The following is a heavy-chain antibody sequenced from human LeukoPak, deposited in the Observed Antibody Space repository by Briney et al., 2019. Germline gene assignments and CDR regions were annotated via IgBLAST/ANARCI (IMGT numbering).Heavy chain of an antibody. CDR1: GGSFSGYY. CDR2: INHSGSA. Sequence: SETLSLTCAVYGGSFSGYYWSWIRQPPGKGLEWIGEINHSGSANYNPSLKSRVTISVDTSKNQFSLKLSSVTAADTAVYYCARGRDYGDYIPWGQGTLVTVSS. CDR3: ARGRDYGDYIP. V-gene: IGHV4-34*01. J-gene: IGHJ5*02. D-gene: IGHD4-17*01.